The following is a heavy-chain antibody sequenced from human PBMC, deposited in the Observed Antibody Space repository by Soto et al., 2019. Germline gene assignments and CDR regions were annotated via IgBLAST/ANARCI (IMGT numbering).Heavy chain of an antibody. J-gene: IGHJ5*02. D-gene: IGHD3-16*01. CDR1: GGSISSGGYY. V-gene: IGHV4-31*03. CDR3: ASVGGVINWFDP. Sequence: SETLSLTCTVSGGSISSGGYYWSWIRQHPGKGLEWIGYIYYSGSTYYNPSLKSRVTISVDTSKNQFSLKLSSVTAADTAVYYCASVGGVINWFDPWGQGTLVTVSS. CDR2: IYYSGST.